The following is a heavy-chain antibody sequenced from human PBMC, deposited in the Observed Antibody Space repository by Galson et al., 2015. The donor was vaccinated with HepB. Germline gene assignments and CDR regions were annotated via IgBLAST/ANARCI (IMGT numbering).Heavy chain of an antibody. D-gene: IGHD1-26*01. Sequence: SVKVSCKASGGTFSSYAISWVRQAPGQGLEWMGGIIPILSTAKYAQKFQGRVTITADESTSTSYMELSSLRSEDTAVYYRARDSRSGRDAFDIWGQGTMVTVSS. CDR1: GGTFSSYA. CDR2: IIPILSTA. CDR3: ARDSRSGRDAFDI. V-gene: IGHV1-69*13. J-gene: IGHJ3*02.